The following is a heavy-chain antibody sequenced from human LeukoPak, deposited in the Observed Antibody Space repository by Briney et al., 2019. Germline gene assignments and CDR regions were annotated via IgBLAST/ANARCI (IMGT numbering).Heavy chain of an antibody. Sequence: GGSLRLSCAASRFTFSHFGMQWVRQAPGKGLEWVADIWNDGSIHYYADSVKRPFTLSRDNSHNPLHLQMNSLTPEDTAVYYCAKDAQRGFDYSNSLENWGQGTLVTVSS. CDR2: IWNDGSIH. V-gene: IGHV3-33*06. CDR1: RFTFSHFG. D-gene: IGHD4-11*01. J-gene: IGHJ1*01. CDR3: AKDAQRGFDYSNSLEN.